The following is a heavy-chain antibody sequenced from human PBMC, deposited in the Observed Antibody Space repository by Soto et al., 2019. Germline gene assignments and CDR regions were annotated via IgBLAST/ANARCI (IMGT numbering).Heavy chain of an antibody. D-gene: IGHD6-19*01. J-gene: IGHJ4*02. CDR1: GFTFSSYA. Sequence: QVQLVESGGGVVQPGRSLRLSCAASGFTFSSYAMHWVRQAPGKGLEWVAVISYDGSNKYYADSVKGRFTISRDNSKNTLYLQMNSLRAEDTAVYYCARVGTAGECTVAGTANFCDYWGQGTLVTVSS. CDR2: ISYDGSNK. V-gene: IGHV3-30-3*01. CDR3: ARVGTAGECTVAGTANFCDY.